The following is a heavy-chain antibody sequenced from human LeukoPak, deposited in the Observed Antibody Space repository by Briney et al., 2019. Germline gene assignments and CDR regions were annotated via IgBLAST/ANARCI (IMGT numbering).Heavy chain of an antibody. CDR1: GFTFSSYW. V-gene: IGHV3-74*01. J-gene: IGHJ6*02. CDR3: TRDLMDYDVSTGLHHYYMDV. CDR2: INTDGSST. Sequence: QTGGSLRLSCAASGFTFSSYWMHWVRQAPGKGLVWVSRINTDGSSTSYADSVKGRFTISRDNAKNTLYLQMNTLRVEDTAVYYCTRDLMDYDVSTGLHHYYMDVWGQGTTVTVSS. D-gene: IGHD3-9*01.